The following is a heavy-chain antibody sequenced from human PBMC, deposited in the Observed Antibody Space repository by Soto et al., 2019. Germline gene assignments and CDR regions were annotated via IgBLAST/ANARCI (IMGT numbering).Heavy chain of an antibody. J-gene: IGHJ4*02. CDR1: GYTFTNYY. CDR2: INPSGGSR. D-gene: IGHD3-9*01. Sequence: GASVKVSCKASGYTFTNYYIHWVRQAPGQGLEWMGIINPSGGSRSYTQKFQGRVTMTRDTSAITLYMELSSLRSEDTAVYYCARGGDIARYFDWPTDYWGQGTLVTVSS. CDR3: ARGGDIARYFDWPTDY. V-gene: IGHV1-46*01.